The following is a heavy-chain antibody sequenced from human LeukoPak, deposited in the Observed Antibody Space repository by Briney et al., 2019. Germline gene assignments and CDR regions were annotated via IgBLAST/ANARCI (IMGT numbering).Heavy chain of an antibody. J-gene: IGHJ6*03. CDR3: ARIRYCSSTSCYMRYYYMDV. CDR1: GGSFSGYY. V-gene: IGHV4-34*01. Sequence: SETLSLTCAVYGGSFSGYYWSWIRQPPGKGLEWIGEINHSGSTNYNPSLKRRVTISVDTSKNQFSLKLSSVTAADTAVYYCARIRYCSSTSCYMRYYYMDVWGKGTTVTVSS. D-gene: IGHD2-2*02. CDR2: INHSGST.